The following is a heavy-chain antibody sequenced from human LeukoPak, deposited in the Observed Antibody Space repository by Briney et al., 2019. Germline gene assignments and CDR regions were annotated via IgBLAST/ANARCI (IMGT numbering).Heavy chain of an antibody. V-gene: IGHV3-7*01. CDR2: IKQDGSEK. CDR1: GFTLSSYW. CDR3: ARRIAVAGHFDY. J-gene: IGHJ4*02. Sequence: GGSLRLSCAASGFTLSSYWMSWVRQASGKGLEWVANIKQDGSEKYYVDSVKGRFTISRDNAKNSLYLQMNSLRAEDTAVYYCARRIAVAGHFDYWGQGTLVTVSS. D-gene: IGHD6-19*01.